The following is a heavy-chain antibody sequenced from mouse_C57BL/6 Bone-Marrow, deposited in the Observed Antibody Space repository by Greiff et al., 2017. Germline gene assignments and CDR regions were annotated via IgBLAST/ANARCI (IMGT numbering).Heavy chain of an antibody. CDR2: INPYNGGT. Sequence: EVQLQQSGPVLVKPGASVKMSCKASGYTFTDYYMNWVKQSHGKSLEWIGVINPYNGGTSYNQKFKGKATLTVDKSSSTAYMELNSLTSEDSAVYYCASLTGFSWFAYWGQGTLVTVSA. J-gene: IGHJ3*01. CDR1: GYTFTDYY. V-gene: IGHV1-19*01. D-gene: IGHD4-1*01. CDR3: ASLTGFSWFAY.